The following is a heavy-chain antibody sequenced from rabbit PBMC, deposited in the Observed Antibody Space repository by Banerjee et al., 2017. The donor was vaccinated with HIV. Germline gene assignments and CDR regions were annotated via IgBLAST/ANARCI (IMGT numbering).Heavy chain of an antibody. CDR2: IYVGNSGYT. J-gene: IGHJ6*01. Sequence: WIACIYVGNSGYTYYATWAKGRFTISRTSSTTVALQMTSLTAADTATYFCARAAYGVDGYYYYYGMDLWGPGTLVTVS. V-gene: IGHV1S40*01. D-gene: IGHD6-1*01. CDR3: ARAAYGVDGYYYYYGMDL.